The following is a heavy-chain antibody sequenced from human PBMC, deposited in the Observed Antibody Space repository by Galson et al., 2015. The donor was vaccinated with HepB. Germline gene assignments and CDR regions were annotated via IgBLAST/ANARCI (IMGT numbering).Heavy chain of an antibody. CDR3: ARPKLELRNTNWFDP. J-gene: IGHJ5*02. D-gene: IGHD1-7*01. CDR1: GYTFTGYY. Sequence: SVKVSCKASGYTFTGYYMHWVRQAPGQGLEWMGWINPNSGGTNYAQKFQGRVTMTRDTSISTAYMELSRLRSDDTAVYYCARPKLELRNTNWFDPWGQGTLVTVSS. V-gene: IGHV1-2*02. CDR2: INPNSGGT.